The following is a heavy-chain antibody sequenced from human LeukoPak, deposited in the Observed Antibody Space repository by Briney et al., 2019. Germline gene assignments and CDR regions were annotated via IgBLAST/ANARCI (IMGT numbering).Heavy chain of an antibody. CDR1: GFTFSSYA. J-gene: IGHJ6*02. CDR3: ARGSGGSCYDGMDV. V-gene: IGHV3-23*01. CDR2: ISGSGGST. Sequence: GGSLRLSCAASGFTFSSYAMSWVRQAPGKGLEWVSAISGSGGSTYYADSVKGRFTISRDNAKNSLYLQMNSLRAEDTAVYYCARGSGGSCYDGMDVWGQGTTVTVSS. D-gene: IGHD2-15*01.